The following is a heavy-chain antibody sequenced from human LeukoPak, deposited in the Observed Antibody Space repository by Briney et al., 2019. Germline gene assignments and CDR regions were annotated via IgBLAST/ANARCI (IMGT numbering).Heavy chain of an antibody. CDR3: ARLRRVRGGRMEFDS. J-gene: IGHJ4*02. CDR1: GVSISSSSDF. CDR2: IYYGGSA. V-gene: IGHV4-39*01. Sequence: SETLSLTCTVSGVSISSSSDFWGWIRQPPGKTLDWIGSIYYGGSAVYNEPLKSRVTISLDTPKNQIFLQLNSVTAADTAVYYCARLRRVRGGRMEFDSWGQGTLVTVSS. D-gene: IGHD3-10*01.